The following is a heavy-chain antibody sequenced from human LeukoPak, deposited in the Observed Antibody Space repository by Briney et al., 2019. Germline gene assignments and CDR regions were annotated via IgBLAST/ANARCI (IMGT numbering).Heavy chain of an antibody. J-gene: IGHJ4*02. CDR1: GYTFTGYY. V-gene: IGHV1-2*02. Sequence: ASVKVSCKASGYTFTGYYMHWVRQAPGQGLEWMGWINPNSGGTNYAQKFQGRVTMTRDTSISTAYMELSRLRSDDTAVYYCARVTYYYDSSCLDCWGQGTLVTVSS. CDR3: ARVTYYYDSSCLDC. D-gene: IGHD3-22*01. CDR2: INPNSGGT.